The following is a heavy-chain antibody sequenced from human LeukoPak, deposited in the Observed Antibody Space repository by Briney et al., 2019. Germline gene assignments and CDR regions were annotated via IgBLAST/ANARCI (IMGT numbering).Heavy chain of an antibody. V-gene: IGHV4-59*12. CDR1: GGSISNYY. Sequence: SETLSLTCTVSGGSISNYYWSWIRQPPGKGLEWIATIYYSGSTYYNPSLKSRVTISLDTSKNQFSLKLSSVTAADTAVYYCARAKFGESSRNWGQGTLVTVSP. CDR3: ARAKFGESSRN. CDR2: IYYSGST. J-gene: IGHJ4*02. D-gene: IGHD3-10*01.